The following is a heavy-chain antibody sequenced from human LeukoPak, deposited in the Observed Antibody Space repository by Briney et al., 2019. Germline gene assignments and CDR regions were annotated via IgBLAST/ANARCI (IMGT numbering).Heavy chain of an antibody. CDR3: TKDSRWLQLYIRGAYFDL. CDR2: ISWNSDSI. Sequence: PGGSLRLSCAASGFSFDDYGMHWVRQGPGKGLEWVSGISWNSDSIGYADAVKGRFTISRDNANNYLYLQMTSLRPEDTALYYCTKDSRWLQLYIRGAYFDLWGQGTQVTVSS. CDR1: GFSFDDYG. V-gene: IGHV3-9*01. J-gene: IGHJ4*02. D-gene: IGHD5-24*01.